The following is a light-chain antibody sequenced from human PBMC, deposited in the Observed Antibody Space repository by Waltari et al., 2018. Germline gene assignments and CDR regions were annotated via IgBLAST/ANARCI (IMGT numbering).Light chain of an antibody. CDR2: AAS. Sequence: DIQLTQSPSFLSASVGDRVTITCRASQGITSYLAWYQQKSGRAPNFLIYAASTLRRGVPSRCSGRCSGTLFTLTSNDLQPEDVATYYCQQLSSYVYTFGQGTEVVMK. CDR3: QQLSSYVYT. V-gene: IGKV1-9*01. J-gene: IGKJ2*01. CDR1: QGITSY.